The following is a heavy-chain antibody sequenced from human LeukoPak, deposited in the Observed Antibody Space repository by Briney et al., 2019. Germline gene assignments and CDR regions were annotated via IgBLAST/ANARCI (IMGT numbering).Heavy chain of an antibody. V-gene: IGHV4-34*01. CDR3: ARGSSGWYTVLNWFDP. Sequence: SETLSLTCAVYGGSFSGYYWSWIRQPPGKGLEWIGEINHSGSTNYNPSLKSRVTISVDTSKNQFSLKLSSVTPADTAVYYCARGSSGWYTVLNWFDPWGQGTLVTVSS. J-gene: IGHJ5*02. D-gene: IGHD6-19*01. CDR1: GGSFSGYY. CDR2: INHSGST.